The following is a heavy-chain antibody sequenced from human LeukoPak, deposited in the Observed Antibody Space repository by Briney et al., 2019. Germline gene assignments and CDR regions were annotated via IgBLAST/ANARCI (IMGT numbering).Heavy chain of an antibody. Sequence: SVKVSCKASGDTFSTNVISWVRQAPGQGLEWMGGLIPHFGTAHYAQKLQGRVTITTDESTSTAYMVLSSLRSDDTAVYYCARGGGPYASTGFFAGPYDYWGQGTLVSVSS. CDR1: GDTFSTNV. D-gene: IGHD2-2*01. CDR3: ARGGGPYASTGFFAGPYDY. V-gene: IGHV1-69*05. CDR2: LIPHFGTA. J-gene: IGHJ4*02.